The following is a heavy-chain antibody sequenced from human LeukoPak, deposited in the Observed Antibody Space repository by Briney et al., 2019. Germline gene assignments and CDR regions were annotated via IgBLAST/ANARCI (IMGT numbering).Heavy chain of an antibody. CDR2: IYTSGST. V-gene: IGHV4-61*02. D-gene: IGHD3-3*01. J-gene: IGHJ4*02. CDR1: GGSISSGSYY. CDR3: ARLDGDYDFWSGYYGDRGFDY. Sequence: SETLSLTCTVSGGSISSGSYYWSWIRQPAGKGLEWIGRIYTSGSTNYNPSLKSRVTISVDTSKNQFSLKLSPVTAADTAVYYCARLDGDYDFWSGYYGDRGFDYWGQGTLVTVSS.